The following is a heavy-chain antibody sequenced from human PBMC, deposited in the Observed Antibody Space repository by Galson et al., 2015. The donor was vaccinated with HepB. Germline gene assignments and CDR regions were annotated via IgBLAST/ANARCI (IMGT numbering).Heavy chain of an antibody. Sequence: SLRLSCAASGFTFSSYGMHWVRQAPGKGLEWVAVIWYDGSNKYYADSVKGRFTISRDNSKNTLYLQMNSLRAEDTAVYYCARFSYYYYYYIDVWGKGTTVTVSS. CDR1: GFTFSSYG. CDR3: ARFSYYYYYYIDV. J-gene: IGHJ6*03. CDR2: IWYDGSNK. V-gene: IGHV3-33*01.